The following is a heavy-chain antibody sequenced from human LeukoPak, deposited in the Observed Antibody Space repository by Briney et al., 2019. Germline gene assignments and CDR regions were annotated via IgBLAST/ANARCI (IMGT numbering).Heavy chain of an antibody. CDR2: IKQDGSEV. V-gene: IGHV3-7*03. D-gene: IGHD3-10*01. CDR3: ARDKTVGADTGSSFYY. J-gene: IGHJ4*02. Sequence: GGSLRLSCAASGINRATPGITFDKSWMNWVRQAPGKGLEWVASIKQDGSEVYYVDSVKGRFTFSRDNAKKSMYLQMNSLRVEDTAVYYCARDKTVGADTGSSFYYWGQGALVTVSS. CDR1: GINRATPGITFDKSW.